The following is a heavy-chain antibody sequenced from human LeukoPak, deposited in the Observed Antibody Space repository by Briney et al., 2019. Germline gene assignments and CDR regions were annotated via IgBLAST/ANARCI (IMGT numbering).Heavy chain of an antibody. CDR3: AREVYYGDYEGEY. Sequence: PGGSLRLSCAASGFTFSSYEMNWVRQAPGKGLEWVSYISSSGSTICYADSVKGRFTISRDNAKNSLYLQMNSLRAEDTAVYYCAREVYYGDYEGEYWGQGTLVTVSS. CDR1: GFTFSSYE. CDR2: ISSSGSTI. J-gene: IGHJ4*02. V-gene: IGHV3-48*03. D-gene: IGHD4-17*01.